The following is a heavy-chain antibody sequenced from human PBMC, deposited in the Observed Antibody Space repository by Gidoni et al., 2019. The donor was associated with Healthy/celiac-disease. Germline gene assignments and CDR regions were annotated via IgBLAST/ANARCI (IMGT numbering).Heavy chain of an antibody. Sequence: EVQLVESGGGLVQPGGSLRLSCAASGFTFSSYEMNWVRQAPGKGLEWVSYISSSGSTIYYADSVKGRFTISRDNAKNSLYLQMNSLRAEDTAVYYCASPPQYSVYGSGSYFFPLMYWGQGTLVTVSS. CDR1: GFTFSSYE. CDR2: ISSSGSTI. CDR3: ASPPQYSVYGSGSYFFPLMY. J-gene: IGHJ4*02. D-gene: IGHD3-10*01. V-gene: IGHV3-48*03.